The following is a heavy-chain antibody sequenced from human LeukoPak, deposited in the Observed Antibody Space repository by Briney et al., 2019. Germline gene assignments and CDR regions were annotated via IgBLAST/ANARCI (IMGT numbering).Heavy chain of an antibody. D-gene: IGHD5-18*01. Sequence: GASVKVSCKASGYTFTSYGISWVRQAPGQGLEWMGWISGYNGDTKYVQKLQGRVTMTTDTSTNTAYMELRSLRSDDTAVFHCARVCKGVNTAMVTHYYFDYWGQGTLVTVSS. J-gene: IGHJ4*02. CDR1: GYTFTSYG. CDR2: ISGYNGDT. CDR3: ARVCKGVNTAMVTHYYFDY. V-gene: IGHV1-18*01.